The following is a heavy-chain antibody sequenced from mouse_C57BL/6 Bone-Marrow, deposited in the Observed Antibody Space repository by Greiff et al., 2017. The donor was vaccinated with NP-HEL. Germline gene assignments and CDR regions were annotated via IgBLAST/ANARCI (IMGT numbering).Heavy chain of an antibody. CDR1: GYTFTSYW. Sequence: VQLQQSGTVLARPGASVKMSCKTSGYTFTSYWMHWVKQRPGQGLEWIGAIYPGNSDTSYNQKFKGKAKLTAVTSASTAYMELSSLTNEDSAVYYCTRGKYYGSSYPNWYFEVWGTGTTVTVSS. CDR3: TRGKYYGSSYPNWYFEV. CDR2: IYPGNSDT. J-gene: IGHJ1*03. D-gene: IGHD1-1*01. V-gene: IGHV1-5*01.